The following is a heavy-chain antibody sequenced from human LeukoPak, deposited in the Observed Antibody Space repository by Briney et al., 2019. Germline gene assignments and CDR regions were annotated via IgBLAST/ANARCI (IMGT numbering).Heavy chain of an antibody. D-gene: IGHD5-24*01. V-gene: IGHV3-23*01. CDR2: ISGSGGST. Sequence: GGSLRLSCAASGFTFSSYAMSWVRQAPGKGLEWVSAISGSGGSTYYADSVRGRFTISRDNSKNTVYLHMNSLRVDGTAVYYCARETFTIPFDYWGQGTLVTVSS. CDR3: ARETFTIPFDY. CDR1: GFTFSSYA. J-gene: IGHJ4*02.